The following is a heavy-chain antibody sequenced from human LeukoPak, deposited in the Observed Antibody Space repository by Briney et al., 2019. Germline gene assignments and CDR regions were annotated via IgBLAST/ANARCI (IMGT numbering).Heavy chain of an antibody. D-gene: IGHD1-20*01. Sequence: GGSLRLFCAASGFTFSSYAMSWVRQAPGKGLEWVSDFSDSCGSTYYADSVKCRFTISRDNSKNTLYLQMNNLRADDTAVYYCAKTGYNWYFDYWGQGTLVTVSS. J-gene: IGHJ4*02. CDR3: AKTGYNWYFDY. V-gene: IGHV3-23*01. CDR2: FSDSCGST. CDR1: GFTFSSYA.